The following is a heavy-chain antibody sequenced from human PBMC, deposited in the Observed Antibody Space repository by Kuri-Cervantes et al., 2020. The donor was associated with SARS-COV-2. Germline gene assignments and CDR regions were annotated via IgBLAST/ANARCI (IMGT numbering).Heavy chain of an antibody. Sequence: GESLKISCAASGFTVSSNYMSWVRQAPGKGLEWVSVIHSGGSTYYADSVKGRFTISRDNSKNTLYLQMNSLRAEDTAVYYCAREMKEGAVMGAFDIWGQGTMVTVSS. CDR1: GFTVSSNY. J-gene: IGHJ3*02. V-gene: IGHV3-53*01. CDR3: AREMKEGAVMGAFDI. CDR2: IHSGGST. D-gene: IGHD1-26*01.